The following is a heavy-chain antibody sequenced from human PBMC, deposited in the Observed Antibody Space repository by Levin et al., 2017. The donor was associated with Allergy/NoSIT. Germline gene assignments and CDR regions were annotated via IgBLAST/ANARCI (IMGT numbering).Heavy chain of an antibody. D-gene: IGHD5/OR15-5a*01. CDR1: GGSVSSGTYY. J-gene: IGHJ6*02. CDR3: ARNRIIVSGGNDYYYGMDV. V-gene: IGHV4-61*01. CDR2: INYRGVT. Sequence: SQTLSLICSVSGGSVSSGTYYWSWIRRPPGKGLEWIGYINYRGVTKYNPSLKSRVTISADTSKNEFSLKVTSVTAADTAVYYCARNRIIVSGGNDYYYGMDVWGQGSTVTVSS.